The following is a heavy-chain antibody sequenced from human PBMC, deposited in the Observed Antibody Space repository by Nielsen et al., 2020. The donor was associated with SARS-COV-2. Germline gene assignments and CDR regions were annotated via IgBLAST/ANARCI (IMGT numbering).Heavy chain of an antibody. CDR2: IWYDGSRE. CDR3: ARAYRTGTFPDH. V-gene: IGHV3-33*08. Sequence: GESLKISCAAPGFTFDDYAIHWVRQAPGKGLEWVAIIWYDGSREYYADSVKGRFTISRDNSKNTLYLQMNSLRADDTAVYYCARAYRTGTFPDHWGQGTLVTVSS. CDR1: GFTFDDYA. J-gene: IGHJ4*02. D-gene: IGHD1/OR15-1a*01.